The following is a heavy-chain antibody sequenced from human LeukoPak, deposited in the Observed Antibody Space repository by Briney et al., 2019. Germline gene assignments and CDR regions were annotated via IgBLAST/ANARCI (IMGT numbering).Heavy chain of an antibody. CDR2: IWYDGSNK. CDR1: GSTFSSYG. V-gene: IGHV3-33*01. J-gene: IGHJ6*03. CDR3: ARAGIVIVPAAIRHYYYYMDV. Sequence: GGSLRLSCAASGSTFSSYGMHWVRQAPGKGLEWVAVIWYDGSNKYYADSVKGRFTISRDNSKNTLYLQMNSLRAEDTAVYYCARAGIVIVPAAIRHYYYYMDVWGKGTTVTVSS. D-gene: IGHD2-2*01.